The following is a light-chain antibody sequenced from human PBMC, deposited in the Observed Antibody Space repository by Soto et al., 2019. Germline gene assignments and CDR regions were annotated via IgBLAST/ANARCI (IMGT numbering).Light chain of an antibody. J-gene: IGKJ1*01. Sequence: EIVLTQSPGTLSLSPGERATLSCRASQSVSSSYLAWYQRPRGQAPRLLIYGASSRAAGVHDMISSSGSGAYFTLTIRRLEPEDVAVYYCKQYSRSPWTFGQGTKVDIK. V-gene: IGKV3-20*01. CDR1: QSVSSSY. CDR2: GAS. CDR3: KQYSRSPWT.